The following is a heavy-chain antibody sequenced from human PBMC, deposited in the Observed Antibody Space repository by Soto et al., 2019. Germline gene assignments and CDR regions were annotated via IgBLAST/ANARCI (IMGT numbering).Heavy chain of an antibody. Sequence: QVQLVQSGPEVTKPGASVKVSCKASGYTFSSYGISWVRQAPGQGLEWMGWISAYNGNPNYAQKFQGRVTMATDTSTSTAYMELRSLGSDDTAVFSCARAPLYSTSPKTAFDIWGQGTVVTVSS. D-gene: IGHD6-6*01. CDR2: ISAYNGNP. V-gene: IGHV1-18*01. CDR3: ARAPLYSTSPKTAFDI. CDR1: GYTFSSYG. J-gene: IGHJ3*02.